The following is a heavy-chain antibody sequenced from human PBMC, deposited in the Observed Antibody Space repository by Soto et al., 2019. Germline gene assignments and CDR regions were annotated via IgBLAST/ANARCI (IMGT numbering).Heavy chain of an antibody. J-gene: IGHJ3*02. D-gene: IGHD3-3*02. V-gene: IGHV1-58*01. Sequence: SVKVSCKASGFTFTSSAVQWVRQARGQRLEWIGWIVVGSGNTNYAQKFQERVTITRDMSTSTAYMELSSLRSEDTAVYYCAVDPLFALTTSGPAFDIWGQGTMVTVSS. CDR3: AVDPLFALTTSGPAFDI. CDR2: IVVGSGNT. CDR1: GFTFTSSA.